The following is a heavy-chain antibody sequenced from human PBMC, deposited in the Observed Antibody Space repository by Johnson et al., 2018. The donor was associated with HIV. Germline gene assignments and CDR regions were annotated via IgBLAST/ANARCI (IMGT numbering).Heavy chain of an antibody. Sequence: QVQLVESGGGVVQPGGSLRLSCAASGFTFSSYGMHWVRQAPGKGLEWVAFIRYDGSNKYYADSVKGRFTISRDNSKNTLYLQMNSLRAEDTAVYYGAKEDGSVGATTGNAFDIWGQGTMVTVSS. CDR1: GFTFSSYG. CDR3: AKEDGSVGATTGNAFDI. D-gene: IGHD1-26*01. CDR2: IRYDGSNK. J-gene: IGHJ3*02. V-gene: IGHV3-30*02.